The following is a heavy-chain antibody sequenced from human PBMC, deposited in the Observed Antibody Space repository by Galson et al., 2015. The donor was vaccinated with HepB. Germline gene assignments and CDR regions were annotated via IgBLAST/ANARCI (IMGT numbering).Heavy chain of an antibody. Sequence: SVKVSCKASGGTFSSYAISWVRQAPGQGLEWMGRIIPILGIANYAQKFQGRVTITADKSTSTAYMELSSLRSEDTAVYYCAREPWGHPATVTTLGAYYYYGMDVWGQGTTVTVSS. J-gene: IGHJ6*02. CDR3: AREPWGHPATVTTLGAYYYYGMDV. CDR1: GGTFSSYA. V-gene: IGHV1-69*04. CDR2: IIPILGIA. D-gene: IGHD4-17*01.